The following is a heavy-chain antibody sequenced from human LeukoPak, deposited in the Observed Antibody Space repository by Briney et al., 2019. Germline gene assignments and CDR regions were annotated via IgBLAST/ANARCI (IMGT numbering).Heavy chain of an antibody. Sequence: SETLSLTCTVSGGSISSYYWSWIRQPPGKGLEWIGYIYYSGSTNYNPSLKSRVTISVDTSKNQFSLKLSSVTAADTAVYYCARDVGSGYCSSTSCYTGRAVGGMDVWGQGTTVTVSS. J-gene: IGHJ6*02. V-gene: IGHV4-59*01. CDR1: GGSISSYY. D-gene: IGHD2-2*02. CDR3: ARDVGSGYCSSTSCYTGRAVGGMDV. CDR2: IYYSGST.